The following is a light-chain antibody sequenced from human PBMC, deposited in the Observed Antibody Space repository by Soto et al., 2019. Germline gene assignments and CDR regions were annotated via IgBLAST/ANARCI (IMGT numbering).Light chain of an antibody. V-gene: IGKV1-39*01. CDR3: QHSYSTPYT. Sequence: DIQMTQSPSSLSVSVGDRVTITCRASQSISDFLHWYQQVPGKAPKLLIYTSSNLQSGVPSRFSVSGSGTDFTLTIISLQPEDSATYYCQHSYSTPYTFGHGTNLHI. CDR2: TSS. J-gene: IGKJ2*01. CDR1: QSISDF.